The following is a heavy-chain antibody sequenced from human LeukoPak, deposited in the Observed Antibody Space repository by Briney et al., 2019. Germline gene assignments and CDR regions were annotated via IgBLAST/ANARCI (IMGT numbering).Heavy chain of an antibody. D-gene: IGHD6-13*01. J-gene: IGHJ4*02. CDR3: VKDGAYDSSGLFDY. CDR2: IGWSSGTI. V-gene: IGHV3-9*01. Sequence: GGSLRLSCAASGFTFDDYAMHWVRQPPGKGLEWVSGIGWSSGTIGYADSVKGRFTISRDSAKNSLYLQMNSLRAEDTYLYYCVKDGAYDSSGLFDYWGQGTLVTVSS. CDR1: GFTFDDYA.